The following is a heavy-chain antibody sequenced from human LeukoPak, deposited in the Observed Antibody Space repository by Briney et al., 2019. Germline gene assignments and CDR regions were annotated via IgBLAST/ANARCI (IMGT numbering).Heavy chain of an antibody. Sequence: ASVKVSCKASGGTFSSYAISWVRQAPGQGLEWMGIINPSGGSTSYAQKFQGRVTMTRDTSTSTVYMELSSLRSEDTAVYYCARVNYYDSSGYYFDYWGQGTLVTVSS. V-gene: IGHV1-46*01. CDR2: INPSGGST. CDR3: ARVNYYDSSGYYFDY. D-gene: IGHD3-22*01. J-gene: IGHJ4*02. CDR1: GGTFSSYA.